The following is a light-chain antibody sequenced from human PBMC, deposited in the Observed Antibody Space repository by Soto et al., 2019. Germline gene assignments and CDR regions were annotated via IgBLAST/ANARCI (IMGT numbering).Light chain of an antibody. CDR2: WAT. CDR3: QQYYSPTWT. J-gene: IGKJ1*01. Sequence: DIEMTQSPDSLAVSLGERATIKCKSSQSVLYSSNNKNYLAWYQHKPGQPPNLLIYWATTRKSGVPDRFSGSGSGTDFTLTISSLQAADVAVYYCQQYYSPTWTFGQGTKVEIK. CDR1: QSVLYSSNNKNY. V-gene: IGKV4-1*01.